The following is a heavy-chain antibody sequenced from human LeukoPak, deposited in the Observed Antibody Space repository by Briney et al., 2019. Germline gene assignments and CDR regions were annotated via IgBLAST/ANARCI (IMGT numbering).Heavy chain of an antibody. CDR3: ARVFGYSYGYGFAFDI. CDR2: IRYDGSNK. J-gene: IGHJ3*02. CDR1: GFTFSSYG. V-gene: IGHV3-30*02. Sequence: GGSLRLSCAASGFTFSSYGMHWVRQAPGKGLEWVAFIRYDGSNKYYADSVKGRFTISRDNSKNTLYLQMNSLRAEDTAVYYCARVFGYSYGYGFAFDIWGQGTMVTVSS. D-gene: IGHD5-18*01.